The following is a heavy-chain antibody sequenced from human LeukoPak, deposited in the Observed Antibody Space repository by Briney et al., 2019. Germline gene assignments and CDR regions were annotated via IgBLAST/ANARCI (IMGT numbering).Heavy chain of an antibody. J-gene: IGHJ4*01. CDR1: CYPFDNFG. CDR2: ISAYNGNT. V-gene: IGHV1-18*01. Sequence: ASVKVSCKASCYPFDNFGLTWVRQAPGQGLEWMGWISAYNGNTHYAQKFRGRLTLTTETSTSTAYLELRSLKSDDTAVYYCARDRVGGDLTGVSLYWGQGTLVTVSS. CDR3: ARDRVGGDLTGVSLY. D-gene: IGHD4-17*01.